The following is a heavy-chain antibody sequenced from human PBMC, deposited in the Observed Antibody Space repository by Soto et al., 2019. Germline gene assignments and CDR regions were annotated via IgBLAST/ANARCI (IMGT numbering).Heavy chain of an antibody. CDR2: IYWDDDK. CDR1: GFSLSTSGVG. V-gene: IGHV2-5*02. Sequence: ESGPTLVNPTQTLTLTCTFSGFSLSTSGVGVGWIRQPPGKALEWLALIYWDDDKRYSPSLKSRLTITKDTSKNQVVLTMTNMDPVDTATYYCAHRRELGYCSGGSCPRHDAFDIWGQGTMVTVSS. J-gene: IGHJ3*02. CDR3: AHRRELGYCSGGSCPRHDAFDI. D-gene: IGHD2-15*01.